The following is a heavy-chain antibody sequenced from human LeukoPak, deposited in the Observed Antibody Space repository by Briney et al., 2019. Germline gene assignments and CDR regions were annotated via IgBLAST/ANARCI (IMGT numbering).Heavy chain of an antibody. Sequence: GGSLRLSCAASGVTFSSYDMSWVRQPPGKGLEWISAISGSGGSTYYADPVKGRFTISRDNSKNTLYLQMNSLRAEDTAVYSCAKVQSRVGDLGGVDYWGQGTLVTVSS. CDR3: AKVQSRVGDLGGVDY. D-gene: IGHD5-24*01. CDR2: ISGSGGST. J-gene: IGHJ4*02. CDR1: GVTFSSYD. V-gene: IGHV3-23*01.